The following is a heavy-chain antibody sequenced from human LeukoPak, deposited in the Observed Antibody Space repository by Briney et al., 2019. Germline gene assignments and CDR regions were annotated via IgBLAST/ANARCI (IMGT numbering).Heavy chain of an antibody. D-gene: IGHD4-11*01. CDR2: TYYSGST. J-gene: IGHJ4*02. CDR3: ASQGATVYYFDY. CDR1: GGSISSSSYY. V-gene: IGHV4-39*01. Sequence: SETLSLTCTVSGGSISSSSYYWGWIRQPPGKGLEWIGSTYYSGSTYYNPSLKSRVTISVDTSKNQFSLKLSSVTAADTAVYYCASQGATVYYFDYWGQGTLVTVSS.